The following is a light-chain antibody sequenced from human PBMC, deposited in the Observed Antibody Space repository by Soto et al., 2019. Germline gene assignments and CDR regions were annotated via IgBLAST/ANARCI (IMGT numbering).Light chain of an antibody. J-gene: IGLJ2*01. CDR3: SAYTSSSTPVV. Sequence: QSVLTQPASVSGSPGQSITISCTGTSIDVGGYNYVSWYQQHPGKAPKLMIYDVSNRPSGVSNRFSGSKSGNTASLTISGRQAEDEADYYCSAYTSSSTPVVFGGGTKVTVL. V-gene: IGLV2-14*01. CDR1: SIDVGGYNY. CDR2: DVS.